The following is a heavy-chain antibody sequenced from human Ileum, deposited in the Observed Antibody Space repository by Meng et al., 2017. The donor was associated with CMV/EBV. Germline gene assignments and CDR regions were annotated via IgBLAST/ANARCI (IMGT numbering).Heavy chain of an antibody. CDR3: AKDYRPVLMMYAIPFFDY. CDR2: ISSSGNTI. Sequence: GGSLRLSCAASGFTFSDYYMSWIRQAPGKGLEWVSYISSSGNTIYYADSVKGRFTISRDNTKNSLYLQMNSLRAGDTAVYYCAKDYRPVLMMYAIPFFDYWGQGTRVTGYS. V-gene: IGHV3-11*01. CDR1: GFTFSDYY. D-gene: IGHD2-8*01. J-gene: IGHJ4*01.